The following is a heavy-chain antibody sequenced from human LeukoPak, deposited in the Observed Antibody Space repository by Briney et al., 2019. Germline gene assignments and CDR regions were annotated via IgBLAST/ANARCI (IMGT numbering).Heavy chain of an antibody. D-gene: IGHD3-10*01. CDR3: AISYGSTGFDY. J-gene: IGHJ4*02. CDR1: GFTFSSYS. Sequence: GGSLRLSCAASGFTFSSYSMNWVRQAPGKGLEWVSSISSSSSYIYYADSVKGRFTISRDNAKNSLYLQMNSLRAKDTAVYYCAISYGSTGFDYWGQGTLVTVSS. V-gene: IGHV3-21*01. CDR2: ISSSSSYI.